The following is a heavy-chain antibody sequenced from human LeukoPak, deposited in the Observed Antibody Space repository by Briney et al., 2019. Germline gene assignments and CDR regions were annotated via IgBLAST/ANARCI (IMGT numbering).Heavy chain of an antibody. Sequence: SVKVSCKASGYTFTSYDINWVRQAPGQGLEWMGGIIPIFGTANYAQKFQGRVTITADKSTSTAYMELSSLRSEDTAVYYCARKELTYYDFWSGYYSCENWGQGTLVTVSS. D-gene: IGHD3-3*01. CDR3: ARKELTYYDFWSGYYSCEN. J-gene: IGHJ4*02. V-gene: IGHV1-69*06. CDR2: IIPIFGTA. CDR1: GYTFTSYD.